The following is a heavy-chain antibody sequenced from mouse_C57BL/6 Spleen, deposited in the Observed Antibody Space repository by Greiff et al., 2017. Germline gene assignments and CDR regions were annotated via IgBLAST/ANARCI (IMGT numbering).Heavy chain of an antibody. V-gene: IGHV5-16*01. J-gene: IGHJ3*01. D-gene: IGHD1-1*01. Sequence: DVKLVESEGGLVQPGSSMKLSCTASGFTFSDYYMAWVRQVPEKGLEWVANINYDGSSTYYLDSLQSRFIISRDNAKNILYLQMSSLKSEDTATYYCARGEALYYGSSPWFAYWGQGTLVTVSA. CDR3: ARGEALYYGSSPWFAY. CDR1: GFTFSDYY. CDR2: INYDGSST.